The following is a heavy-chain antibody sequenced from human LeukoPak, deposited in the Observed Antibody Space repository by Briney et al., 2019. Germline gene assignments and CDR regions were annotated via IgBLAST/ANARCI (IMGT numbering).Heavy chain of an antibody. D-gene: IGHD3-22*01. Sequence: SQTLSLTCTVSGDSISSGDYYWSWIRQPPGKGLEWIGYIYYSGNTYYNPSLQSRVTISVDTSKNQFSLKLSSVTAADTAVYYCASPYDSSGYYPAYWGQGTLVTVSS. CDR1: GDSISSGDYY. CDR2: IYYSGNT. V-gene: IGHV4-30-4*08. CDR3: ASPYDSSGYYPAY. J-gene: IGHJ4*02.